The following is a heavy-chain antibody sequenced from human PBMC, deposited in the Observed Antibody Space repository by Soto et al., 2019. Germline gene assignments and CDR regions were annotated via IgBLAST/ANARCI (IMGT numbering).Heavy chain of an antibody. Sequence: GASVKVSCKTSGYIFTGYFIHWVRQTPGQGLQWMGRITPNSGDTKYGQTFQGRVTFTRDTSTSTAYMELSRLRSDDTAVCYCAREPMVRAAHGFDIWGQGTMVTVSS. D-gene: IGHD3-10*01. CDR2: ITPNSGDT. CDR1: GYIFTGYF. J-gene: IGHJ3*02. CDR3: AREPMVRAAHGFDI. V-gene: IGHV1-2*06.